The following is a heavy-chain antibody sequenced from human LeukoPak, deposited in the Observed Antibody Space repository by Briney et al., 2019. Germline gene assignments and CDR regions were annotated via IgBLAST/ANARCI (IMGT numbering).Heavy chain of an antibody. CDR3: ATDHPMFGSGIHY. Sequence: GASVKVSCKVSGYTLSELCIQWVRQAPGKGLEWMGGLDPEDGETIYAQKFQGRVTMTEDTSTDTAYMDLSSLRPGDTAVYYCATDHPMFGSGIHYWGQGTLVTVSS. CDR1: GYTLSELC. J-gene: IGHJ4*02. D-gene: IGHD3-10*01. CDR2: LDPEDGET. V-gene: IGHV1-24*01.